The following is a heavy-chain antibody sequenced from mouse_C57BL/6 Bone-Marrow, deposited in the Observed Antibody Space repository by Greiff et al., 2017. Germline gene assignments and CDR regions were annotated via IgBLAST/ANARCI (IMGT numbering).Heavy chain of an antibody. CDR3: AGHYYGSSYERTNFDY. D-gene: IGHD1-1*01. CDR2: ISSGSSTI. Sequence: EVQLQESGGGLVKPGGSLKLSCAASGFTFSDYGMHWVRQAPEKGLEWVAYISSGSSTIYYADTVKGRFTISRDNAKNTLFLQMTSLRSEDTAMYYCAGHYYGSSYERTNFDYWGQGTTLTVSS. J-gene: IGHJ2*01. CDR1: GFTFSDYG. V-gene: IGHV5-17*01.